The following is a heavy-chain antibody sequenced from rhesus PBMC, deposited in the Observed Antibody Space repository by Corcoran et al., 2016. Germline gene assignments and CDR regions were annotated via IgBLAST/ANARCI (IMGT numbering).Heavy chain of an antibody. J-gene: IGHJ4*01. CDR2: IAGSGGSP. CDR1: GGSVSSSNW. Sequence: QLQLQESGPGLVKPSETLSLTCAVSGGSVSSSNWWSWIRQPPGKGLEWIGRIAGSGGSPSDNPSLTSRVTISTDTSKNQFSLKVSSVTAADTAVYYCAREPPLGWSDYLDYWGQGVLVTVSS. V-gene: IGHV4-57*02. CDR3: AREPPLGWSDYLDY. D-gene: IGHD3-22*01.